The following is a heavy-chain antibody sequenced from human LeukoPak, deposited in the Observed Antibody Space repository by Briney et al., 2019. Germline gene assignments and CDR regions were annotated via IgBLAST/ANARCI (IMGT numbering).Heavy chain of an antibody. V-gene: IGHV1-46*01. Sequence: ASVKVSCKASGGTFSSYAISWVRQAPGQGLEWMGIINPSGGSTSYAQKFQGRVTMTRDTSTSTVYMELSSLRSEDTAVYYCARVVMSGDSSGYSLGYWGQGTLVTVSS. CDR3: ARVVMSGDSSGYSLGY. CDR2: INPSGGST. D-gene: IGHD3-22*01. J-gene: IGHJ4*02. CDR1: GGTFSSYA.